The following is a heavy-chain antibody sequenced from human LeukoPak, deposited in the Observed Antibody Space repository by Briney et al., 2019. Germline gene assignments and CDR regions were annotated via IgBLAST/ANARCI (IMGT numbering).Heavy chain of an antibody. CDR1: GGSISSGDYY. CDR3: ARYGNPVAFVY. J-gene: IGHJ4*02. D-gene: IGHD4-11*01. V-gene: IGHV4-30-4*08. CDR2: IYYSGST. Sequence: SETLSLTCTVSGGSISSGDYYWSWIRQPPGKGLEWIGYIYYSGSTYYNPSLKSRVTISVDTSKNQFSLKLSSVTAADTAVYYCARYGNPVAFVYWGQGTLVTVSS.